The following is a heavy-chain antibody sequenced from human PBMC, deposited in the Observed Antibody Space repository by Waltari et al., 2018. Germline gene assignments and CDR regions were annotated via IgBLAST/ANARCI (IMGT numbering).Heavy chain of an antibody. D-gene: IGHD4-17*01. J-gene: IGHJ4*02. CDR1: GGSFRGYY. CDR3: VGAPLYGDQEDY. CDR2: INHSGST. V-gene: IGHV4-34*01. Sequence: QVQLQQWGAGLLKPSETLSLTCAVYGGSFRGYYWSWTRQPPGKGLEWIGEINHSGSTNYNPSLKSRVTISVDTSKNQFSLKLSSVTAADTAVYYCVGAPLYGDQEDYWGQGTLVTVSS.